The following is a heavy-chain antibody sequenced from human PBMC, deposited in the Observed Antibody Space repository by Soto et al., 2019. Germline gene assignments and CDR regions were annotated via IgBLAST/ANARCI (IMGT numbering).Heavy chain of an antibody. CDR2: ITPDGRST. V-gene: IGHV3-74*01. D-gene: IGHD1-26*01. CDR3: ARVSYIGGIYYGFSY. Sequence: GGSLRLSCAASGFTVSSNYMSWVRQAPGKGLEWVSRITPDGRSTSYVDSVRGRFTFSRDNAKNTLYLQMNSLRVEDTAVYYCARVSYIGGIYYGFSYWGRGTLVPVSS. CDR1: GFTVSSNY. J-gene: IGHJ4*01.